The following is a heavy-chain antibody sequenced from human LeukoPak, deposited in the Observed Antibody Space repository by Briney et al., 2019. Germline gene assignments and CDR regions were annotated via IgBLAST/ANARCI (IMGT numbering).Heavy chain of an antibody. V-gene: IGHV3-9*01. CDR2: ISWNSGSI. D-gene: IGHD3-22*01. J-gene: IGHJ4*02. CDR1: GFTFDDYA. CDR3: AKGPSNSDYYDSSGYFY. Sequence: GGSLRLSCAASGFTFDDYAMHWVRQAPGKGLEWVSGISWNSGSIGYADSVKGRFTISRDNAKDSLYLQMNSLRAEDTALYYCAKGPSNSDYYDSSGYFYWGQGTLVTVPS.